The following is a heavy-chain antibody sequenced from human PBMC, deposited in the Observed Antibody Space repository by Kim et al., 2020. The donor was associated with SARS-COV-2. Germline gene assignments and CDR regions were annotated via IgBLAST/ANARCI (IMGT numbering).Heavy chain of an antibody. V-gene: IGHV1-69*06. CDR2: IISIFGTA. D-gene: IGHD3-10*01. CDR3: ARRGHTYYGSGSYSFDY. J-gene: IGHJ4*01. CDR1: GGTFSSYA. Sequence: SSVKVSCKASGGTFSSYAISWVRQAPGQGLEWMGGIISIFGTANYAQKCQGRVTITADKSTNPAYMELGSLRSEDTAVYYCARRGHTYYGSGSYSFDYSG.